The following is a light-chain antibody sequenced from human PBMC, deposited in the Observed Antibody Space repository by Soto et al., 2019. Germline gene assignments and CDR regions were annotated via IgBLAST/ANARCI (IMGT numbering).Light chain of an antibody. J-gene: IGKJ5*01. CDR1: QSVGTS. CDR2: GAS. CDR3: QHYNTWPIT. Sequence: SPATLSVSPGEGATLSCRASQSVGTSLAWYQQKPGQAPRLLIQGASTRATGIPARFSGSGSGTEFTLTISSLQSEDFAVYYCQHYNTWPITFGQGTRLEIK. V-gene: IGKV3-15*01.